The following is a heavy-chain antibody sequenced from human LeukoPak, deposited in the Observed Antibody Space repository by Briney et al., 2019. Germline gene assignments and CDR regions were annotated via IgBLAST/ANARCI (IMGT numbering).Heavy chain of an antibody. J-gene: IGHJ1*01. Sequence: SETLSLTCTVSGYSISSGYYWTWIRQPPGKGLEWIGEINHGGSTNYNPSLKSRVTISVDTSKNQFSLKLSSVTAADTAVYYCARYLDYGGNSRVFQHWGQGTLVTVSS. V-gene: IGHV4-38-2*02. CDR1: GYSISSGYY. CDR3: ARYLDYGGNSRVFQH. D-gene: IGHD4-23*01. CDR2: INHGGST.